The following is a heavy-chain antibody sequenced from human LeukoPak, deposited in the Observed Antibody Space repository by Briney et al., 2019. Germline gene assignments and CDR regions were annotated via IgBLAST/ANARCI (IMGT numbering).Heavy chain of an antibody. CDR1: GFTFSSYG. J-gene: IGHJ3*02. CDR3: ASDFDWSTGI. Sequence: GSLRLSCAASGFTFSSYGMHWVRQAPGKGLEWVAVISYDGSNKYYADSVKGRFTISRDNSKNTLYLQMNSLRVEDTAVYYCASDFDWSTGIWGQGTMVTVSS. D-gene: IGHD3-9*01. CDR2: ISYDGSNK. V-gene: IGHV3-30*03.